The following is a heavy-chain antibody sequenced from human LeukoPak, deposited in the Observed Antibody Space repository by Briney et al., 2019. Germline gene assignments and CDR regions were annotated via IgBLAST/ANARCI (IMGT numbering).Heavy chain of an antibody. CDR2: IYYSGST. Sequence: PSETLSLTCTVSGGSISSSSYYWGWIRQPPGKGLEWIGSIYYSGSTYYNPSLKSRVTISVDTSKNQFSLKLSSVTAADTAVYYCARVDEAYSSSRNWFDPWGQGTLVTVSS. CDR3: ARVDEAYSSSRNWFDP. J-gene: IGHJ5*02. CDR1: GGSISSSSYY. V-gene: IGHV4-39*07. D-gene: IGHD6-6*01.